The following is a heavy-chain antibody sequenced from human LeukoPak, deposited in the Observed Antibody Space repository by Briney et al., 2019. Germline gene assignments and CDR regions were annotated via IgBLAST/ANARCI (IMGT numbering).Heavy chain of an antibody. CDR3: ARCTPERIPDY. D-gene: IGHD2-15*01. J-gene: IGHJ4*02. Sequence: GGSLRLSCAASGFTFSDYYMSWIRQAPGKGLEWVSYTSSTSTYTNYADSVKGRFTISRDNAKNSLYLQMNSLRAEDTAVYYCARCTPERIPDYWGQGTLVTVSS. CDR2: TSSTSTYT. CDR1: GFTFSDYY. V-gene: IGHV3-11*06.